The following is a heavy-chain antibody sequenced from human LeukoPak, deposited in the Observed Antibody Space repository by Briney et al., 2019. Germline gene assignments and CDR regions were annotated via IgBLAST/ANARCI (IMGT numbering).Heavy chain of an antibody. CDR2: ISYDGSNK. V-gene: IGHV3-30*03. CDR3: ARDPDTAMALYYFDY. D-gene: IGHD5-18*01. J-gene: IGHJ4*02. Sequence: GRSLRLSCAASGFTFSSYGMHWVRQAPGKGLEWVAVISYDGSNKYYADSVKGRFTISRDNSKNTLYLQMNSLRAEDTAVYYCARDPDTAMALYYFDYWGQGTLVTVSS. CDR1: GFTFSSYG.